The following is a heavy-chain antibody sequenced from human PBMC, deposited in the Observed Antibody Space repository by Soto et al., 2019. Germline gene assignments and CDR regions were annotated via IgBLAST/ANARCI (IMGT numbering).Heavy chain of an antibody. CDR3: ARGPGASGTYHYYFDY. CDR2: IHQSGSP. V-gene: IGHV4-38-2*01. Sequence: SETLSLTCAVSNFSLSKEYYWGWIRQPPGKGLEWIGSIHQSGSPYYNPSLKSRVTISLDASKNQFSLKLSSVTAADTAVYYCARGPGASGTYHYYFDYWGPGALVTVSS. J-gene: IGHJ4*02. CDR1: NFSLSKEYY. D-gene: IGHD3-10*01.